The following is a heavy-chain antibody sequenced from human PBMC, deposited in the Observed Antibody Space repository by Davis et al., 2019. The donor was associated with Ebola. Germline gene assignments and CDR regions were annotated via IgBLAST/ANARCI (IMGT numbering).Heavy chain of an antibody. CDR3: AREDCSGGSCYRRYYYYGMDV. V-gene: IGHV1-69*13. CDR1: GGTFSSYA. Sequence: SVKVSCKASGGTFSSYAISWVRQAPGQGLEWMGGIIPIFGTANYAQKFQGRVTITADESTSTAYMELSSLRSEDTAVYYCAREDCSGGSCYRRYYYYGMDVWGQGTTVTVSS. D-gene: IGHD2-15*01. CDR2: IIPIFGTA. J-gene: IGHJ6*02.